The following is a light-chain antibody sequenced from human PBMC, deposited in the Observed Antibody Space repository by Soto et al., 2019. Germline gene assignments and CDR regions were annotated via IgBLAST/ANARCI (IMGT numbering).Light chain of an antibody. CDR1: QSLEHSDGNTY. V-gene: IGKV2-24*01. J-gene: IGKJ2*01. Sequence: DVVLTQTPLSSPVTLGQPASISCRSSQSLEHSDGNTYLSWLHQRPGQPPRLLIYKVSNRFSGVPDRFSGSGAGTDFTLKISGVEAEDAGIYYCMQATQYKPYTFGQGTKPEIK. CDR3: MQATQYKPYT. CDR2: KVS.